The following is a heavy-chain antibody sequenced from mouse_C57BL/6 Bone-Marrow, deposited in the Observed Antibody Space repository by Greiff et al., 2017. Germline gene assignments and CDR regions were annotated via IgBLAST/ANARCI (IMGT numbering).Heavy chain of an antibody. CDR1: GYTFPSYG. CDR2: IGPNIGGI. V-gene: IGHV1-72*01. Sequence: VQLQQPGAELVKPGASVKLSCTASGYTFPSYGMHWVKQRPGRGLEWIGRIGPNIGGIKYTEKFKSKVTLTVDKPTNTAYMQLSSLTSEDSAVYYCARDDDYDGEYYAMDYWGQGNSVTVSS. D-gene: IGHD2-4*01. CDR3: ARDDDYDGEYYAMDY. J-gene: IGHJ4*01.